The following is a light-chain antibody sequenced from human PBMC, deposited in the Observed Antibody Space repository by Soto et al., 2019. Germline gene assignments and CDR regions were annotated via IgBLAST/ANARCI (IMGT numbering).Light chain of an antibody. CDR1: QGISSY. CDR3: QQLNSYPLT. CDR2: AAS. Sequence: DIQLTQYPSFLSASVGDRSTSTGLASQGISSYLAWYQQKPGKAPKLLIYAASTLQSGVPSRFSGSGSGTEFTLTISSLQPEDFATYYYQQLNSYPLTVGGGTKVEIK. J-gene: IGKJ4*01. V-gene: IGKV1-9*01.